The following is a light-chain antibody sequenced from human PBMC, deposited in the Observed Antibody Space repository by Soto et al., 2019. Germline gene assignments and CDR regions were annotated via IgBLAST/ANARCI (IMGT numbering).Light chain of an antibody. Sequence: IVLTQSPATLSVSPGERASLSCGASQNVFSNLAWYQQKPGQAPRLLIYGASSRATGIPDRFSGSGSGTDFTLTITRLEPEDFAVYYCQQYSSSPITFGQGTRLEI. CDR1: QNVFSN. CDR3: QQYSSSPIT. J-gene: IGKJ5*01. CDR2: GAS. V-gene: IGKV3-20*01.